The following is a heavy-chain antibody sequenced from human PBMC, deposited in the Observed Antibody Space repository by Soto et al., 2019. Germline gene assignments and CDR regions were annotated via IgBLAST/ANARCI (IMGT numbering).Heavy chain of an antibody. CDR1: GGSISSSSYY. CDR2: IYYSGST. Sequence: LSLTCTVSGGSISSSSYYWGWIRQPPGKGLEWIGSIYYSGSTYYNPSLKSRVTISVDTSKNQFSLKLSSVTAADTAVYYCASLSSGWYGLSFDYWGQGILVTVSS. D-gene: IGHD6-19*01. J-gene: IGHJ4*02. V-gene: IGHV4-39*01. CDR3: ASLSSGWYGLSFDY.